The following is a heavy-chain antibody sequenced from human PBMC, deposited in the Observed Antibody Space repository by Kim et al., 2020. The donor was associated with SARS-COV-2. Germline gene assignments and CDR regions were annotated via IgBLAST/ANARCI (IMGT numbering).Heavy chain of an antibody. V-gene: IGHV1-18*04. Sequence: ASVKVSCKASGYTFTSYGISWVRQAPGQGLEWMGWISAYNGNTNYAQKLQGRVTMTTDTSTSTAYMELRSLRSDDTAVYYCARGYGSGSYYSDYYYGMDVWGQGTTVTVSS. CDR3: ARGYGSGSYYSDYYYGMDV. CDR1: GYTFTSYG. CDR2: ISAYNGNT. J-gene: IGHJ6*02. D-gene: IGHD3-10*01.